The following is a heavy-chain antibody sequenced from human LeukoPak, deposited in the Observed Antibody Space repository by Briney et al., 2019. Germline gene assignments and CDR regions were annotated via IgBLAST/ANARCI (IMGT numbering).Heavy chain of an antibody. V-gene: IGHV1-2*02. CDR1: GYTFNAHY. CDR2: INPNSGDT. J-gene: IGHJ4*02. CDR3: AKNPYEYYFDY. D-gene: IGHD5-12*01. Sequence: GASVKVSCKASGYTFNAHYMHWVRQAPGQGLEWMGWINPNSGDTNYAQKFQGRVTMSWDTSINTAYMELSRLRIDDTAVYYCAKNPYEYYFDYWGQGTLVTVSS.